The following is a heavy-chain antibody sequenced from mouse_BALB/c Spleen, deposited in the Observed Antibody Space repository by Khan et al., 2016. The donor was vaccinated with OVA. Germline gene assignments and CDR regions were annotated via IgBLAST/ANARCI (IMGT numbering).Heavy chain of an antibody. V-gene: IGHV1-7*01. Sequence: VKLVESGAELAKPGASVKMSCKASGYTFINYWILWVKQRPGQGLEWIGYINPSTGYTEYNRNFKDKATLTADKSSSTAYMQLSSLTSEDSAVYYCARRGLRWDFDYWGQGTTLTVSS. D-gene: IGHD1-1*01. CDR2: INPSTGYT. J-gene: IGHJ2*01. CDR3: ARRGLRWDFDY. CDR1: GYTFINYW.